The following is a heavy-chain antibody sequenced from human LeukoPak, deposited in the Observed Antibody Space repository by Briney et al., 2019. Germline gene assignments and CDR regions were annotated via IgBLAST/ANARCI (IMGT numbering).Heavy chain of an antibody. V-gene: IGHV4-59*01. CDR2: IYYSGST. D-gene: IGHD1-26*01. Sequence: PSETLSLTWTVSGGSISSYYWSWIRQPPGKGLEWIGYIYYSGSTNYNPSLKSRVTISVDTSKNQFSLKLSSVTAADTAVYYCASGVVGAPYYYYYGMDVGGQGTTVTVSS. J-gene: IGHJ6*02. CDR1: GGSISSYY. CDR3: ASGVVGAPYYYYYGMDV.